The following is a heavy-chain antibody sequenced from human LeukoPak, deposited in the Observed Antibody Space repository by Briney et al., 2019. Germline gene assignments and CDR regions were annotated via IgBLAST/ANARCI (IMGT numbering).Heavy chain of an antibody. J-gene: IGHJ3*02. CDR3: AKDMALTGYYYDKEDAFDI. Sequence: GGSLRLSCAASGFTFSSYAMSWVRQAPGKGPEWVSAISGSGGSTYYADSVKGRFAISRDNSKNTLYLQMNSLRAEDTAVYYCAKDMALTGYYYDKEDAFDIWGQGTMSPSLQ. CDR1: GFTFSSYA. V-gene: IGHV3-23*01. CDR2: ISGSGGST. D-gene: IGHD3-22*01.